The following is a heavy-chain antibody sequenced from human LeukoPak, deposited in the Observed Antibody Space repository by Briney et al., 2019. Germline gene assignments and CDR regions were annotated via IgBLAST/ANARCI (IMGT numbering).Heavy chain of an antibody. CDR1: GFTFSSYA. CDR2: VSGSGFSA. D-gene: IGHD5-18*01. J-gene: IGHJ3*01. Sequence: PGGSPRLSCAASGFTFSSYAMSWVRQAPGKGPEWVSAVSGSGFSAYYADSVKGRFTISRDNSKSTVDLQMNSLRAEDTAVYYCAKDRFGYSFGHDDAFDLWGQGTMVTVSS. CDR3: AKDRFGYSFGHDDAFDL. V-gene: IGHV3-23*01.